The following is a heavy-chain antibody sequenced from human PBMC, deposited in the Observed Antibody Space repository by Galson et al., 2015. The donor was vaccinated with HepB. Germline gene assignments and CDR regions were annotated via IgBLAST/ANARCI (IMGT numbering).Heavy chain of an antibody. V-gene: IGHV3-30*03. CDR1: GFTFRSYG. D-gene: IGHD3-22*01. CDR3: ARWHYYDSSAFDI. Sequence: SLRLSCAASGFTFRSYGMHWVRQAPGKGLEWVAFISYDGSNKYYADSVKGRFTISRNNSKSTPYLQMNSLRAEDTAVYYCARWHYYDSSAFDIWGQGTMVTVSS. J-gene: IGHJ3*02. CDR2: ISYDGSNK.